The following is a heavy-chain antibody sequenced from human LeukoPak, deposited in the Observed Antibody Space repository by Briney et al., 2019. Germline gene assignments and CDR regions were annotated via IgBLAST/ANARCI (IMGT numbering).Heavy chain of an antibody. J-gene: IGHJ4*02. CDR1: GGSFSGYY. CDR3: ARAAHRHYYFDY. V-gene: IGHV4-34*01. D-gene: IGHD6-6*01. Sequence: SETLSLTCAVYGGSFSGYYWSWVRQPPGKGLEWIGEINHSGSTNYNPSLKSRVTISVDTSKNQFSLKLSSVTAADTAVYYCARAAHRHYYFDYWGQGTLVTVSS. CDR2: INHSGST.